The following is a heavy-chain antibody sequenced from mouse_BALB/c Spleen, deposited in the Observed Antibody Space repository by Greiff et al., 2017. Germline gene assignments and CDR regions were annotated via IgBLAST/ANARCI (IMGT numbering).Heavy chain of an antibody. J-gene: IGHJ3*01. CDR2: ISYDGSN. CDR3: AREGLTGAWFAY. D-gene: IGHD4-1*01. CDR1: GYSITSGYY. V-gene: IGHV3-6*02. Sequence: ESGPGLVKPSQSPSLTCSVTGYSITSGYYWNWIRQFPGNKLEWMGYISYDGSNNYNPSLKNRISITRDTSKNQFFLKLNSVTTEDTATYYCAREGLTGAWFAYWGQGTLVTVSA.